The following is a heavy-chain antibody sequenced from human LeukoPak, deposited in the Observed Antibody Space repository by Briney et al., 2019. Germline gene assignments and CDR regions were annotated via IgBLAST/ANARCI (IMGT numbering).Heavy chain of an antibody. Sequence: GGSLRLSCAASGFTFSSYAMHWVRQAPGKGLEWVAVISYDGTNKYYADSVKGRFSISRDNSKNTLYLQMNSLRAEDTAVYYCARDRTRDGYNQGRVFDYWGQGTLVTVSS. V-gene: IGHV3-30-3*01. CDR1: GFTFSSYA. CDR2: ISYDGTNK. J-gene: IGHJ4*02. D-gene: IGHD5-24*01. CDR3: ARDRTRDGYNQGRVFDY.